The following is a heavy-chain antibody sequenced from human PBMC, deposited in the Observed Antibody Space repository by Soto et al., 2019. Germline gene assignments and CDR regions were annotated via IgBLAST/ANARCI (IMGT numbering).Heavy chain of an antibody. CDR3: VRAYENSNYYFDH. CDR1: VTFDGSG. CDR2: ISTKPNNFAT. Sequence: VTFDGSGRRWVRHASGKGLEWIGLISTKPNNFATVYAGSVTGRFTISRDDSKNTAYLEMDSLKTEDTALYYSVRAYENSNYYFDHWGRGTLVTVSS. J-gene: IGHJ4*02. D-gene: IGHD4-4*01. V-gene: IGHV3-73*01.